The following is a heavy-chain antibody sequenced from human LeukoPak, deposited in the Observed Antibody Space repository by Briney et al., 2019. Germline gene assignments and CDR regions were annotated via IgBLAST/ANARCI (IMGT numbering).Heavy chain of an antibody. CDR2: FNPIFGSA. Sequence: ASVKVSCKASGDSFGTYGITWVRQAPGEGLEWMGGFNPIFGSAQYAQKFQGRVTITMDVSARTVYMELSSLRSEDTAVYYCARDQIAAAFDYWGQGTLVTVSS. CDR3: ARDQIAAAFDY. D-gene: IGHD6-13*01. CDR1: GDSFGTYG. J-gene: IGHJ4*02. V-gene: IGHV1-69*05.